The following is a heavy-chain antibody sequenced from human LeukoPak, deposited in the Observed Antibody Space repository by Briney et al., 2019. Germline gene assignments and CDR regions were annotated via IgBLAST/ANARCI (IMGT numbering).Heavy chain of an antibody. Sequence: ASVKVSCKASGYTFTSYDINWIRQAPGQRLEWMGWINAGNGNTKYSQKFQGRVTITRDTSASTAYMELSSLRSEDTAVYYCASVGYSSGWLYYYYYGMDVWGQGTTVTVSS. CDR1: GYTFTSYD. CDR2: INAGNGNT. CDR3: ASVGYSSGWLYYYYYGMDV. V-gene: IGHV1-3*01. D-gene: IGHD6-19*01. J-gene: IGHJ6*02.